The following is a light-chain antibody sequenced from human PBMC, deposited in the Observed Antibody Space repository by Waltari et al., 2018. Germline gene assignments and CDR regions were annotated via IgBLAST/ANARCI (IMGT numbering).Light chain of an antibody. CDR3: QQSFTTPLT. Sequence: DIQMTQSPSSLSASLADRVTLTCRASQTIRVDVNWYQHKAWEAPNLIISSASTLEGGVSSRSSGRGSGTDFTLTINNLQPEDFATYFCQQSFTTPLTFGGGTKVEIK. J-gene: IGKJ4*01. CDR2: SAS. CDR1: QTIRVD. V-gene: IGKV1-39*01.